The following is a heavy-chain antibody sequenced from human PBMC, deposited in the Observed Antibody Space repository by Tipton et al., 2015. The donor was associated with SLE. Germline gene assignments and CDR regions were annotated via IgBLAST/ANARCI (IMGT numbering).Heavy chain of an antibody. V-gene: IGHV1-69*13. CDR1: GGTFSSYA. D-gene: IGHD5-24*01. CDR2: IIPIFGTT. J-gene: IGHJ6*02. CDR3: ARDRRDAYNNGMDV. Sequence: QLVQSGPEVKKPGSSVKVSCKASGGTFSSYAMSWVRQAPGQGLEWMGRIIPIFGTTQYAQKLQGRVTITADESTSTAYMELSSLRSEDTAVYYCARDRRDAYNNGMDVWGQGTTVTVS.